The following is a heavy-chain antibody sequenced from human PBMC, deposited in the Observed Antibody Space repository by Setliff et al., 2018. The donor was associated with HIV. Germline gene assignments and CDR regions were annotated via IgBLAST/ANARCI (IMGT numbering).Heavy chain of an antibody. J-gene: IGHJ6*02. CDR3: ARRSYSSSWYGYYYYYGMDV. CDR2: MNPNSGNT. D-gene: IGHD6-13*01. Sequence: ASVKVSCKASGYTFTSYDINWVRQATGQGLEWMGWMNPNSGNTGYAQKFQGRVTMTRDTSISTAYMELSSLRSEDTAVYYCARRSYSSSWYGYYYYYGMDVWGQGTTVTVSS. V-gene: IGHV1-8*01. CDR1: GYTFTSYD.